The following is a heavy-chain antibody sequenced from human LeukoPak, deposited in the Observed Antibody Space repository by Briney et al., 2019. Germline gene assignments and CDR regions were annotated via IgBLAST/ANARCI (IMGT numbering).Heavy chain of an antibody. D-gene: IGHD1-26*01. V-gene: IGHV1-2*02. CDR1: GYTFTGYY. J-gene: IGHJ5*02. Sequence: GASVKVSCKASGYTFTGYYMHWVRQAPGQGLEWMGWINPNSGGTNYAQKSQGRVTMTRDTSISTAYMELSRLRSDDTAVYYCARQRRGSYYIYRGWFDPWGQGTLDTVSS. CDR2: INPNSGGT. CDR3: ARQRRGSYYIYRGWFDP.